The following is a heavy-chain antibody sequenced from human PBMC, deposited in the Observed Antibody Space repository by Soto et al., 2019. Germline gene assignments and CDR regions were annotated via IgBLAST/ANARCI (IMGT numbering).Heavy chain of an antibody. CDR3: ANPLVAVQSLDY. Sequence: EVQLLESGGGLVQPGGSLRLSCAASGFTFINYAISWVRQAPGKGLEWVSAISGSAVTIYYADSVKGRFTVSRDNSKTTLYLQLNSLTAEDTAVYYCANPLVAVQSLDYWGQGTLVTVSS. D-gene: IGHD2-15*01. CDR1: GFTFINYA. V-gene: IGHV3-23*01. J-gene: IGHJ4*02. CDR2: ISGSAVTI.